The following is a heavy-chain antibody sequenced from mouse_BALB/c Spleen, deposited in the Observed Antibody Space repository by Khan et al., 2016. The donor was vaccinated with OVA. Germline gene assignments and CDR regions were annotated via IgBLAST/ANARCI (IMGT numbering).Heavy chain of an antibody. D-gene: IGHD2-1*01. CDR2: ISSDGDYT. CDR1: GFTFSTYA. V-gene: IGHV5-9-3*01. CDR3: ARSAYGNFAY. Sequence: EVQLLETGGGLVKPGGSLKLSCVASGFTFSTYAMSWVRQTPEKRLEWVATISSDGDYTYYPDNVTGRFTISRDNAKNILYLQMSSLRSEDTAMYYCARSAYGNFAYWGQGTLVTVSA. J-gene: IGHJ3*01.